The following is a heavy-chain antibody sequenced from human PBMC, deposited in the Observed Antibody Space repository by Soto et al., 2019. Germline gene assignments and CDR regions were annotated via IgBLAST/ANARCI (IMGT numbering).Heavy chain of an antibody. CDR1: GFTFDDYT. V-gene: IGHV3-43*01. J-gene: IGHJ6*02. CDR2: ISWDGGST. CDR3: ATLPQGLFSGMDV. Sequence: EVQLVESGGVVVQPGGSLRLSCAASGFTFDDYTMHWVRQAPGKGLEWVSLISWDGGSTYYADSVKGRFTIPRDNSKDSLDLQMNSLRTEDTALYYCATLPQGLFSGMDVWGQGTTVTVSS. D-gene: IGHD6-19*01.